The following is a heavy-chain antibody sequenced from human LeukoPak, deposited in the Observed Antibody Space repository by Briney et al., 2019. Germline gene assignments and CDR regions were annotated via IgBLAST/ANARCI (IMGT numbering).Heavy chain of an antibody. CDR2: ISSSSSNI. D-gene: IGHD4-17*01. Sequence: PGGSLRLSCAASGFTFSDYSMKWIRQAPGKGLELVSSISSSSSNIYYADSVKGRFTISRDNAKNSLYLQMNSLRAEDTAVYYCARGTTGFDYWGQGILVTVSS. CDR3: ARGTTGFDY. V-gene: IGHV3-21*01. CDR1: GFTFSDYS. J-gene: IGHJ4*02.